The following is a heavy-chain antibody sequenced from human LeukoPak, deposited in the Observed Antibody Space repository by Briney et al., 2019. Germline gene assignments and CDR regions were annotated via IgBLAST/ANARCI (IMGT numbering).Heavy chain of an antibody. D-gene: IGHD1-26*01. CDR1: GFTLSSYA. CDR3: ARQNTPHGNFDY. CDR2: IGTAGDT. V-gene: IGHV3-13*01. J-gene: IGHJ4*02. Sequence: GGSLRLSCAASGFTLSSYAMHWVRQPAGKGLEWVSAIGTAGDTFYPGSVKGRFTISRENAKKSLFLQMNSLRAEDTAVYYCARQNTPHGNFDYWGQRTLVTVSS.